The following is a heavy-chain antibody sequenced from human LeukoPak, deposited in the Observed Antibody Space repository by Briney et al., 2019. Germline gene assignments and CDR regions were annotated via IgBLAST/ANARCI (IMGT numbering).Heavy chain of an antibody. CDR2: ISSRSATI. CDR3: ARETLWFGDQSDAFDI. J-gene: IGHJ3*02. Sequence: GGSLRLSCAASGFTFSSYSMNWVRQAPGKGLEWVSYISSRSATIYYADSVKGRFTISRDNAKNSLYLQMNSLRAEDTAVYYCARETLWFGDQSDAFDIWGQGTMVTVSS. CDR1: GFTFSSYS. D-gene: IGHD3-10*01. V-gene: IGHV3-48*04.